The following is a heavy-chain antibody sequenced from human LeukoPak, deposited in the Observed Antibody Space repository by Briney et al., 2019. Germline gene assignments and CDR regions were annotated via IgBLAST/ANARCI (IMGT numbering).Heavy chain of an antibody. J-gene: IGHJ3*02. CDR3: ARDPVLLWFGELHHDAFDI. D-gene: IGHD3-10*01. Sequence: PGGSLRLSCAASGFTFSSYWMSWVRQAPGKGREWVANIKQDGSEKYYVDSVRGRFTISRDNAKNSLYLQMNSLRAEDTAVYYCARDPVLLWFGELHHDAFDIWGQGTMVTVSS. CDR2: IKQDGSEK. V-gene: IGHV3-7*03. CDR1: GFTFSSYW.